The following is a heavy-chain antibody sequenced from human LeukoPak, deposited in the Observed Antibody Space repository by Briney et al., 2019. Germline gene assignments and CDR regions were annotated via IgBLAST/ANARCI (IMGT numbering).Heavy chain of an antibody. J-gene: IGHJ4*02. V-gene: IGHV4-59*01. CDR1: GDSISTYY. D-gene: IGHD1-26*01. CDR3: ARLRWQLVGPYFDY. CDR2: IYSSGNT. Sequence: SETLSLTCSFSGDSISTYYWSWIRQSLGKGLEWIGHIYSSGNTDYNSSLKSRVTISVDTSKSQFSLRLSSVTATDTAVYYCARLRWQLVGPYFDYWGQGILVTVSS.